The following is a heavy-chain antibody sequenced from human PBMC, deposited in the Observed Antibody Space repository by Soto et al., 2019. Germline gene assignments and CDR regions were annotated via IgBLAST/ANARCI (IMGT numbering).Heavy chain of an antibody. J-gene: IGHJ5*02. CDR1: CYTFASYG. Sequence: ASVQVSCKASCYTFASYGISWVRRAPGQGLEWMGWISAYNGNTNYAQKLQGRVTMTTDTSTSTAYMELRSLRSDDTAVYYCARDRGYGYCTNGVCREKNYNGFDPWGQGTLVTVS. D-gene: IGHD2-8*01. V-gene: IGHV1-18*01. CDR3: ARDRGYGYCTNGVCREKNYNGFDP. CDR2: ISAYNGNT.